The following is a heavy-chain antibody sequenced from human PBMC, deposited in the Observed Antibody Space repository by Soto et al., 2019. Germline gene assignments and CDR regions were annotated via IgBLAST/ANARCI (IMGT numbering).Heavy chain of an antibody. D-gene: IGHD1-26*01. CDR1: GYTFTSYY. J-gene: IGHJ5*02. CDR3: ARDVYSGGSYSPDNWFDP. CDR2: INPSGGST. Sequence: QVQLVQSGAEVKKPGASVKVSCKASGYTFTSYYMHWVRQAPGQGLEWMGIINPSGGSTSYAQKFQGRVTMTRDTSTSTVYMELSSLRSEDTAVYYCARDVYSGGSYSPDNWFDPWGQGTLVTVSS. V-gene: IGHV1-46*01.